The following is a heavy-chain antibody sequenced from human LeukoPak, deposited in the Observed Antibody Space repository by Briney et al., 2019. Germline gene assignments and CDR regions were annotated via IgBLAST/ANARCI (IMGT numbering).Heavy chain of an antibody. D-gene: IGHD5-12*01. CDR2: ISGSGAST. CDR3: TTLLWVATSPFDY. J-gene: IGHJ4*02. Sequence: GGSLRLSCAASGFTFSSYAMSWVRQAPGTGLEWVSAISGSGASTYYADSVKGRFTISRDNSKNTLYLQMNSLRAEDTAVYYCTTLLWVATSPFDYWGQGTLVTVSS. CDR1: GFTFSSYA. V-gene: IGHV3-23*01.